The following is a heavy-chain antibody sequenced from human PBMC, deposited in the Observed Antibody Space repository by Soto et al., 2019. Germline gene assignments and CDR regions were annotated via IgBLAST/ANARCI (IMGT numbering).Heavy chain of an antibody. V-gene: IGHV4-34*01. CDR2: INHSGST. CDR3: ARGKNYYDMPYGMDV. CDR1: GGSLIGYY. Sequence: SETLSLTCAVYGGSLIGYYWSWIRQPPGKGLEWIGEINHSGSTNYNPSLKSRVTISVDTSKNQSSLKLSSVTAADTAVYYCARGKNYYDMPYGMDVWGQGTTVTVSS. J-gene: IGHJ6*02. D-gene: IGHD3-3*01.